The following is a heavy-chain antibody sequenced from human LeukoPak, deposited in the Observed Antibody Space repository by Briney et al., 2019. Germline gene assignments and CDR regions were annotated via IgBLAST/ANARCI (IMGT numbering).Heavy chain of an antibody. CDR3: ASAQGYYYYYGMDV. Sequence: GGSLRLSCAASGFTFSSYSMNWVRQAPGKGLEWVSSISSSSSYIYYADSVKGRFTISRDNAKNSLYLQMNSLRAEDTAVYYCASAQGYYYYYGMDVWGQGTTVTVSS. J-gene: IGHJ6*02. V-gene: IGHV3-21*01. CDR2: ISSSSSYI. CDR1: GFTFSSYS.